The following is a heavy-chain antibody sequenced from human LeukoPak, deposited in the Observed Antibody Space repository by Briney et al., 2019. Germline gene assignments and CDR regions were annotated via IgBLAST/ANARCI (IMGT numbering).Heavy chain of an antibody. CDR3: ARAGRGPADTY. CDR1: GFRFCAYY. Sequence: GGSLRLSCSASGFRFCAYYMNWVRQAPGKGPEWLANINQAGSVQNYVDSVRGRFTISRDNAKNSLFLQMNSLRAEDTAVYYCARAGRGPADTYWGQRTLVAVSS. J-gene: IGHJ4*02. CDR2: INQAGSVQ. D-gene: IGHD2-8*02. V-gene: IGHV3-7*04.